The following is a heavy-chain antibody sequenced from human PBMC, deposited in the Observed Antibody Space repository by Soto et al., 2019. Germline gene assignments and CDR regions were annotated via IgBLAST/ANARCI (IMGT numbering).Heavy chain of an antibody. D-gene: IGHD3-3*01. CDR3: ASTIFGVVLDAFDI. CDR1: GFTFSSYW. V-gene: IGHV3-7*01. Sequence: GSLRLSCAASGFTFSSYWMSWVRQAPGKGLEWVANIKQDGSEKYYVDSVKGRFTISRDNAKNSLYLQMNSLRAEDTAVYYCASTIFGVVLDAFDIWGQGTMVTVSS. CDR2: IKQDGSEK. J-gene: IGHJ3*02.